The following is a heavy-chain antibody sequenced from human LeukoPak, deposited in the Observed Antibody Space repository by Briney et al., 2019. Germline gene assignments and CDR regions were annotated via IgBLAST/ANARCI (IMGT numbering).Heavy chain of an antibody. D-gene: IGHD3-16*02. CDR2: VNHSGST. V-gene: IGHV4-34*01. J-gene: IGHJ4*02. Sequence: PSKTLSLTCAVYGGSFSGYYWSWVRQPPGKGLEWVGEVNHSGSTNYNPSLKSRVTISVATSKNQFSLKLSSVTAADTAVYYCARAGYDYVWGSYRYASYYFDYWGQGTLVTVSS. CDR3: ARAGYDYVWGSYRYASYYFDY. CDR1: GGSFSGYY.